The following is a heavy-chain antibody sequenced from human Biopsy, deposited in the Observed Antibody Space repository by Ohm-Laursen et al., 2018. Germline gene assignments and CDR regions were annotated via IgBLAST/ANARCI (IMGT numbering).Heavy chain of an antibody. J-gene: IGHJ3*02. CDR2: ISWSSDSI. D-gene: IGHD3-22*01. Sequence: RSLRLSCTASGFRFDNTGMHWVRQGPGKGLEWVAGISWSSDSITYAKSVTGRFTISRDNGENSLYLQMNSLRPEDTALYYCTKNTQWEGSGYLDALHIWGHGAMVTVSS. CDR3: TKNTQWEGSGYLDALHI. CDR1: GFRFDNTG. V-gene: IGHV3-9*01.